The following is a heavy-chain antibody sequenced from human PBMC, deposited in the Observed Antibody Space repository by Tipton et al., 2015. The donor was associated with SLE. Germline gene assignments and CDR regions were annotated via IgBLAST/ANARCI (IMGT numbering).Heavy chain of an antibody. CDR1: GGSISSYY. D-gene: IGHD5-24*01. CDR3: ARGDGYNFDY. J-gene: IGHJ4*02. CDR2: IYYSGST. V-gene: IGHV4-59*08. Sequence: GLVKPSETLYLTCNVSGGSISSYYWSWIRLPPGKGLEWIGYIYYSGSTNYNPSLKRRVNISVDTSKNQLSLKLSSVTAADTAVYYCARGDGYNFDYWGQGTLVTVSS.